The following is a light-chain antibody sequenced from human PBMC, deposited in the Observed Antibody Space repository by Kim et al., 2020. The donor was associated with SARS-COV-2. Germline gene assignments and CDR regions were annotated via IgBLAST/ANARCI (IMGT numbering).Light chain of an antibody. CDR3: QAWDSSTVV. Sequence: VTPGQTASITCSGDKLGDKYACWYQQKPGQSPVLVIYQDSKRPSGIPERFSGSNSGNTATLAISGTQAMDEADYYCQAWDSSTVVFGGGTQLTVL. V-gene: IGLV3-1*01. CDR1: KLGDKY. J-gene: IGLJ2*01. CDR2: QDS.